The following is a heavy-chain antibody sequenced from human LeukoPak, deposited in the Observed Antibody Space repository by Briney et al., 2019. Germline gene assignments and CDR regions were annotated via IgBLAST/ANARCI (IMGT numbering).Heavy chain of an antibody. V-gene: IGHV3-23*01. Sequence: GGSLRPSCAASGFTFSSYAMSWVRQAPGKGLEWVSGISGSGGSTYYADSVKGRFTISRDNSKDTVYLQMNSLRPEDTAVYYCAKDPGLGGPSDWGQGALVTVSS. CDR3: AKDPGLGGPSD. J-gene: IGHJ4*02. CDR1: GFTFSSYA. D-gene: IGHD3-16*01. CDR2: ISGSGGST.